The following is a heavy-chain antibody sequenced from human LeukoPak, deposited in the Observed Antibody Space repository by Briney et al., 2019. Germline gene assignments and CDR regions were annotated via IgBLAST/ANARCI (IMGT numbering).Heavy chain of an antibody. CDR3: AREGVTKYYFDY. D-gene: IGHD4-11*01. CDR1: GGSFSSNIYY. J-gene: IGHJ4*02. V-gene: IGHV4-61*01. CDR2: IYYSGST. Sequence: SQTLSLTCTVSGGSFSSNIYYWGWLRQPPGKGLEWIGYIYYSGSTDYNPSLKSRVTISVDTSKNQFSLKLSSVTAADTAVYYCAREGVTKYYFDYWGQGTLVTVSS.